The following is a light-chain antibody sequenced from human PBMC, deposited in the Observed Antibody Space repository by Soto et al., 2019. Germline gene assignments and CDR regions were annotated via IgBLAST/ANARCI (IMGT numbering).Light chain of an antibody. Sequence: EIVLTQSPATLSLSPGERATLSCRASQSVSSQLAWYQHKPGQAPRLLIYDASNRATGIPDRFSGSGSWTVFTLTISSLELEDFSVYYCAHRVWRWTFGQGTKVDIK. CDR2: DAS. V-gene: IGKV3-11*01. CDR3: AHRVWRWT. J-gene: IGKJ1*01. CDR1: QSVSSQ.